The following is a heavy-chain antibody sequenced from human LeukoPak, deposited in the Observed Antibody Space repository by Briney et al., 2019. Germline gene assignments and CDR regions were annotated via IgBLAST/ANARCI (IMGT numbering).Heavy chain of an antibody. CDR2: ISGSGGST. V-gene: IGHV3-23*01. D-gene: IGHD6-19*01. CDR3: AAGSGWKPYYYNYYMDV. J-gene: IGHJ6*03. CDR1: GFTFSSYS. Sequence: GGSLRLSCAASGFTFSSYSMNWVRQAPGKGLEWVSAISGSGGSTYYADSVKGRFIISRDNSENTLYLHMSSLRGEDTALYYCAAGSGWKPYYYNYYMDVWGKGTTVTVSS.